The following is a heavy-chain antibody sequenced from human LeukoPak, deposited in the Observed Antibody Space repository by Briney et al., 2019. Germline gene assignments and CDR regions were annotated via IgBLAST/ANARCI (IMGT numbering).Heavy chain of an antibody. V-gene: IGHV1-69*13. CDR2: TTPIFDTA. D-gene: IGHD5-18*01. J-gene: IGHJ4*02. CDR3: ARVIGYNYGFDY. CDR1: GDTFSNTV. Sequence: SVKVSCKASGDTFSNTVGWVRQAPGQGLEWMGGTTPIFDTANSAPKFQGKVTFTADESTNTAHMELTSLRFEDTAVYYCARVIGYNYGFDYWGQGTLVTVSS.